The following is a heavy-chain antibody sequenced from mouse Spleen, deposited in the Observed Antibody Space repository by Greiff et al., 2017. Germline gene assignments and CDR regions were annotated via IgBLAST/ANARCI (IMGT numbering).Heavy chain of an antibody. CDR2: INPNNGGT. Sequence: EVQLQQSGPELVKPGASVKISCKASGYTFTDYYMNWVKQSHGKSLEWIGDINPNNGGTSYNQKFKGKATLTVDKSSSTAYMELRSLTSEDSAVYYCARWSKGAMDYWGQGTSVTVSS. V-gene: IGHV1-26*01. D-gene: IGHD2-5*01. CDR1: GYTFTDYY. J-gene: IGHJ4*01. CDR3: ARWSKGAMDY.